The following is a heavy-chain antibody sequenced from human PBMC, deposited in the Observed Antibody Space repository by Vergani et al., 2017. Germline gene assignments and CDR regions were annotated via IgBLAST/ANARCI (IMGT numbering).Heavy chain of an antibody. V-gene: IGHV3-21*01. CDR3: ARGKQLTHDAFDI. Sequence: EVQLVESGGGLVKPGGSLRLSCAASGFTFSSYSMNWVRQAPGKGLEWVSSISSSSTYIYYADSVKGRFTISRDNAKNSLYLQMNSLRAEDTAVYYCARGKQLTHDAFDIWGQGTMVTISS. D-gene: IGHD6-13*01. J-gene: IGHJ3*02. CDR2: ISSSSTYI. CDR1: GFTFSSYS.